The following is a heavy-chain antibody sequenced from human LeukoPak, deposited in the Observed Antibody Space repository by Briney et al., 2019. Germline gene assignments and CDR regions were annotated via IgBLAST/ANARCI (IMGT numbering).Heavy chain of an antibody. Sequence: GGSLRLSCAASGFTFSSYAMSWVHQAPGKGLEWVSAISGSGGSTYYADSVKGRFTISRDNSKNTLYLQMNSLRAEDTAVYYCAKDTGGYYYDSNDAFDIWGQGTMVTVSS. CDR3: AKDTGGYYYDSNDAFDI. J-gene: IGHJ3*02. D-gene: IGHD3-22*01. CDR1: GFTFSSYA. CDR2: ISGSGGST. V-gene: IGHV3-23*01.